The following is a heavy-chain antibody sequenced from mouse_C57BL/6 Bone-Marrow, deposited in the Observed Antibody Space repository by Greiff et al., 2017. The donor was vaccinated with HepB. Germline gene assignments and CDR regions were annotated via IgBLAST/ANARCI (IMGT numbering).Heavy chain of an antibody. V-gene: IGHV5-6*01. Sequence: EVQRVESGGDLVKPGGSLKLSCAASGFTFSSYGMSWVRQTPDKRLEWVATISSGGSYTYYPDSVKGRFTISRDNAKNTLYLQMSSLKSEDTAMYYCARQCTTVVADYWGQGTTLTVSS. CDR2: ISSGGSYT. J-gene: IGHJ2*01. D-gene: IGHD1-1*01. CDR1: GFTFSSYG. CDR3: ARQCTTVVADY.